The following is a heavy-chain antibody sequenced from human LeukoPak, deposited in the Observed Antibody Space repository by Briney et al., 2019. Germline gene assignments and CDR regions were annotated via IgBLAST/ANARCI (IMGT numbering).Heavy chain of an antibody. V-gene: IGHV3-53*01. CDR3: ARSCSGGSCYSREYYFDY. D-gene: IGHD2-15*01. CDR2: IYSGGST. Sequence: PGGSLRLSCAASGFTVSSNYMSWVRQAPGKGLEWVSVIYSGGSTYYADSVKGRFTISRDNSKNTLYLQMNSLRAEDTAVYYCARSCSGGSCYSREYYFDYWGQGTLVTVSS. J-gene: IGHJ4*02. CDR1: GFTVSSNY.